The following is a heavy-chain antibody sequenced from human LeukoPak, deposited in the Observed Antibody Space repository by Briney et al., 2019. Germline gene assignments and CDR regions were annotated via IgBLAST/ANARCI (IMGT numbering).Heavy chain of an antibody. Sequence: ASVKVSCKASGYTFTGYYMHWVRQAPGQGLEWMGWINPNSGGTNYAQKFQGRVTMTRDTSISTAYMELSRLRSDDTAVYYCASYCGGDCYSQDRGYYYGMDVWGQGTTVTVSS. J-gene: IGHJ6*02. D-gene: IGHD2-21*02. CDR3: ASYCGGDCYSQDRGYYYGMDV. CDR1: GYTFTGYY. V-gene: IGHV1-2*02. CDR2: INPNSGGT.